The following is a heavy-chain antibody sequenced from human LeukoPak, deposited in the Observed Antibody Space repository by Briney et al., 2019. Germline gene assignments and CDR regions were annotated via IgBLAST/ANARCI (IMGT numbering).Heavy chain of an antibody. CDR1: GFTFSNYA. J-gene: IGHJ5*02. CDR3: ARDPLVFDP. CDR2: IWYDGSNK. Sequence: GGSLRLSCAAYGFTFSNYAMNWVRQAPGKGLEWVAVIWYDGSNKYYADSVKGRFTISRDNSKNTLYLQMNSLRAEDTAVYYCARDPLVFDPWGQGTLVTVSS. V-gene: IGHV3-33*08.